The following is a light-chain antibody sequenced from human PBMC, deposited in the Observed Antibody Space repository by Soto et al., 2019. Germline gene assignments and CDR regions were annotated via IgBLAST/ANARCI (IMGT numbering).Light chain of an antibody. V-gene: IGKV3-20*01. CDR3: QQYGSSPTWT. J-gene: IGKJ1*01. CDR1: QSVSSSY. CDR2: GAS. Sequence: EIVLTQSPGTLCLSPGERATLSCRASQSVSSSYLAWYQQKPGQAPRLLIYGASSRATGIPDRFSGSGSGTDFTLTISRLEPEDVAVYYCQQYGSSPTWTFGQGTKVEI.